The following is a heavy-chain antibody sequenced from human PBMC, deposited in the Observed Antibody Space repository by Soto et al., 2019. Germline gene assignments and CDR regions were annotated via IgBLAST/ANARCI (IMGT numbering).Heavy chain of an antibody. J-gene: IGHJ5*02. CDR2: INHSGST. CDR3: AREGIAVAGTGNWFDP. CDR1: GGSFSGYY. Sequence: XATLSLPCAVYGGSFSGYYWSWIRQPPGKGLEWIGEINHSGSTNYNPSLKSRVTISVDTSKNQFSLKLSSVTAADTAVYYCAREGIAVAGTGNWFDPWGQGTLVTVSS. D-gene: IGHD6-19*01. V-gene: IGHV4-34*01.